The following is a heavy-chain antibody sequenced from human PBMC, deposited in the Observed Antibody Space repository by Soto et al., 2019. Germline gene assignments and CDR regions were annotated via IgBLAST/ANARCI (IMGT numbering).Heavy chain of an antibody. D-gene: IGHD3-10*01. V-gene: IGHV3-23*01. Sequence: GGSLRLSCAASGFTFRNYAMTWARQAPGKGLEWVSSLLRSGSSAYYADSVRGRFTISSDTSAKNSLYLQMNSLRDEDTAVYYCASWGRGVTLGVWGQGTTVTVSS. CDR2: LLRSGSSA. J-gene: IGHJ6*02. CDR3: ASWGRGVTLGV. CDR1: GFTFRNYA.